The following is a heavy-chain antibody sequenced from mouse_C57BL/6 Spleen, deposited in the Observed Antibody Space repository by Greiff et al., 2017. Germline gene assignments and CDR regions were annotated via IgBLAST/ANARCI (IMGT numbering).Heavy chain of an antibody. V-gene: IGHV1-39*01. CDR1: GYSFTDYN. Sequence: VHVKQSGPELVKPGASVKISCKASGYSFTDYNMNWVKQSNGKSLEWIGVINPNYGTTSYNQKFKGKATLTVDQSSSTAYMQLNSLTSEDSAVYYCARSGYYGSSSLWYFDVWGTGTTVTVSS. D-gene: IGHD1-1*01. CDR2: INPNYGTT. J-gene: IGHJ1*03. CDR3: ARSGYYGSSSLWYFDV.